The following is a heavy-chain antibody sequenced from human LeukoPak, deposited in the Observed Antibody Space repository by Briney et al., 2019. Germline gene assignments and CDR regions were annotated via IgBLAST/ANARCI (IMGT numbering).Heavy chain of an antibody. J-gene: IGHJ4*02. CDR2: ISYDESNE. D-gene: IGHD6-19*01. V-gene: IGHV3-30*04. Sequence: PGGSLRLSCAASGFTFSSYAMHWVRQAPVKGLEWVAVISYDESNEYYADSVKGRFTISRDNSKNTLYLQMNSLRAEDTAVYYCARESGIAVAGTFDYWGQGTLVTVSS. CDR3: ARESGIAVAGTFDY. CDR1: GFTFSSYA.